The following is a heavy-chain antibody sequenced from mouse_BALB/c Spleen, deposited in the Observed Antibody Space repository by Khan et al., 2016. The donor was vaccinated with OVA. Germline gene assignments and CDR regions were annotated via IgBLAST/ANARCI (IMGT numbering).Heavy chain of an antibody. J-gene: IGHJ4*01. D-gene: IGHD2-10*01. CDR2: IWSDGST. CDR3: ARQPYYHYYVLDY. V-gene: IGHV2-6-1*01. CDR1: GFSLTNYG. Sequence: QVQLQQPGPGLVAPSQSLSITCTISGFSLTNYGIHWVRQPPGKGLEWLVVIWSDGSTTYNSTLKSRLSITKDNSKSQVFLKMNSLQIDDTAMYYCARQPYYHYYVLDYWGQGTSVTVSS.